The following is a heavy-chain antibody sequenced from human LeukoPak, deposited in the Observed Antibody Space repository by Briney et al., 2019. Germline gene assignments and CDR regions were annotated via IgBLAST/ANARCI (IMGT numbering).Heavy chain of an antibody. J-gene: IGHJ6*02. CDR2: IYSGAST. Sequence: PGGSLRLSCAVSGLSVSGNYMMSWVRQAPGKGLEWVSVIYSGASTYYADSVKGRFAISRDNSKNTLYLQMNSLTAEDTAVYYCARRSYCSGGSCALYYYYGMDVWGQGTTVTVSS. CDR3: ARRSYCSGGSCALYYYYGMDV. V-gene: IGHV3-66*04. D-gene: IGHD2-15*01. CDR1: GLSVSGNY.